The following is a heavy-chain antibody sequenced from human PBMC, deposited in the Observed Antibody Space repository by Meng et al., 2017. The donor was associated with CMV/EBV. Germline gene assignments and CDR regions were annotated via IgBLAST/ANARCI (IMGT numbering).Heavy chain of an antibody. V-gene: IGHV3-30*04. Sequence: SGAASGFTFSSYAVHWVRQAPGKGLEWVAVISYDGSNKYYADSVKGRFTISRDNSKDTLYLQMNSLRAEDTAVYYCARDTSWGNWYFDLWGRGTLVTVSS. CDR2: ISYDGSNK. CDR3: ARDTSWGNWYFDL. J-gene: IGHJ2*01. CDR1: GFTFSSYA. D-gene: IGHD3-16*01.